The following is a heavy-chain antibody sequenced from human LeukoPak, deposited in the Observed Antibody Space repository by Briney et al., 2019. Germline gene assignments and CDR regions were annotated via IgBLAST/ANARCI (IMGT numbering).Heavy chain of an antibody. D-gene: IGHD3-22*01. CDR3: ARAQYYYGSSGPIDY. CDR1: GGSISSSSYY. J-gene: IGHJ4*02. V-gene: IGHV4-39*07. CDR2: IYYSGST. Sequence: ASETLSLTCTVSGGSISSSSYYWGRIRQPPGKGLEWIGSIYYSGSTYYNPSLKSRVTISVDTSKNQFSLKLSSVTAADTAVYYCARAQYYYGSSGPIDYWGQGTLVTVSS.